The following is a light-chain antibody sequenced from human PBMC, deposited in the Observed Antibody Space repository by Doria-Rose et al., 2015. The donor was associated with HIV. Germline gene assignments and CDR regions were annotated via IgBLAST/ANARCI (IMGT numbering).Light chain of an antibody. CDR2: DGS. CDR3: HRYGTSWT. Sequence: TQSPGTLSLSPGERATLSCRASQSFSSTYLAWYQQKPGQAPSLLIYDGSTRATGIPDRFSASGSGTDFTLTINRLDPEDFALYYCHRYGTSWTFGQGTNLEI. V-gene: IGKV3-20*01. J-gene: IGKJ1*01. CDR1: QSFSSTY.